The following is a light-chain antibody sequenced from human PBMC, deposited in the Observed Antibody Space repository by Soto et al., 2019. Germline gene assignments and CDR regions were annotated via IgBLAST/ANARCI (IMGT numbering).Light chain of an antibody. Sequence: EIVLTQSPGTLSLSPGERATLSCRASQTVRTNYLAWFQHKPGQAPRLLIYGASSRATGIPDRFSGSGSGTEFTLTISSLQSEDFAVYYCQQYNNWPPYTFGQGTKLEIK. CDR3: QQYNNWPPYT. CDR1: QTVRTNY. CDR2: GAS. J-gene: IGKJ2*01. V-gene: IGKV3-20*01.